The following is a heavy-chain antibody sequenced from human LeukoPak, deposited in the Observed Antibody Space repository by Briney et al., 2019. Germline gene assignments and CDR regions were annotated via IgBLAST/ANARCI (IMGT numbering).Heavy chain of an antibody. D-gene: IGHD6-13*01. CDR1: GFTFSSYA. CDR2: ISYDGSNK. J-gene: IGHJ3*02. V-gene: IGHV3-30-3*02. CDR3: AKLVIAAAGPGGDAFDI. Sequence: PGRSLRLSCAASGFTFSSYAMHWVRQAPGKGLEWVAVISYDGSNKYYADSVKGRFTISRDNSKNTLYLQMNSLRAEDTAVYYCAKLVIAAAGPGGDAFDIWGQGTMVTVSS.